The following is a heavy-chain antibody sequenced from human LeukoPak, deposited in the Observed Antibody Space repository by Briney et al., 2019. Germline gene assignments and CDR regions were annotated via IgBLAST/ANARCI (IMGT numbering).Heavy chain of an antibody. Sequence: GGSLRLSCAVSGFTFSSYWMSWVRQAPGKGLEWVATIKVDGSEKHYVDSVKGRFTISRDNAKNSLYLQINSLRAEDTAVYYCATLPRGSSSSWYDSWGQGTLVTVSS. CDR1: GFTFSSYW. J-gene: IGHJ5*01. D-gene: IGHD6-13*01. V-gene: IGHV3-7*01. CDR2: IKVDGSEK. CDR3: ATLPRGSSSSWYDS.